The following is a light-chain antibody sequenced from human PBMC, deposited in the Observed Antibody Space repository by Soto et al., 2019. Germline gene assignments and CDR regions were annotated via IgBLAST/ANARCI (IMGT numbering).Light chain of an antibody. CDR1: SGSIASNY. CDR2: EDK. V-gene: IGLV6-57*02. CDR3: QSYDDSHMV. J-gene: IGLJ2*01. Sequence: NFMLTQPHSVSESPGKTVIISCTGSSGSIASNYVQWYQQRPGSAPTTVIHEDKQRPSGVSDRFSGSVDSSSNSASLTISGLKTEDEADYYCQSYDDSHMVFGGGTKLTVL.